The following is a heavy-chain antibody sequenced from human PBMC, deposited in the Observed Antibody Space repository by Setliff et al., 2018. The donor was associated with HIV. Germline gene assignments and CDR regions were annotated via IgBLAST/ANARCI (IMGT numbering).Heavy chain of an antibody. D-gene: IGHD4-17*01. CDR2: INTQTGSP. Sequence: ASVKVSCKASGYSFINYAMNWVRQAPGQGLEWMGWINTQTGSPTYAQAFTGRFVFSVDTPVTTAYLQISGLKADDTAVYYCARALYGEYGGDLNWLDPWGQGTQVTVSS. CDR3: ARALYGEYGGDLNWLDP. V-gene: IGHV7-4-1*02. CDR1: GYSFINYA. J-gene: IGHJ5*02.